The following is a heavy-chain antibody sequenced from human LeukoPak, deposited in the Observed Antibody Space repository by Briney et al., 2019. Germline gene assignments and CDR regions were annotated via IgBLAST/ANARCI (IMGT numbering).Heavy chain of an antibody. D-gene: IGHD6-19*01. Sequence: PGGSLRLSCAASGFIVSENYMSWVRQAPWKRLEWVSVVYSGGTTYYADSVKGRFTISRDNSKNTLYLQMSSLRAEDTAVYYCVRDRWPGLGDFWGQGTTVIVSS. J-gene: IGHJ6*02. CDR3: VRDRWPGLGDF. V-gene: IGHV3-66*01. CDR2: VYSGGTT. CDR1: GFIVSENY.